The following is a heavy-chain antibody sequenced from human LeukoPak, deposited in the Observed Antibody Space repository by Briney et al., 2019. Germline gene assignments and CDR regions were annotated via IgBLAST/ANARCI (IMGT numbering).Heavy chain of an antibody. V-gene: IGHV3-73*01. CDR1: GXTLSGSA. J-gene: IGHJ4*02. CDR3: TRRLESGIWDFDY. D-gene: IGHD6-19*01. Sequence: PGGSLRLSCAPSGXTLSGSAMHWVRQASEKGLEWVGRIRNKYNSYATAYAASVKGRFTISRDDSGNVAYLQMNSLKTEDAAVYYCTRRLESGIWDFDYWGQGARVTVSS. CDR2: IRNKYNSYAT.